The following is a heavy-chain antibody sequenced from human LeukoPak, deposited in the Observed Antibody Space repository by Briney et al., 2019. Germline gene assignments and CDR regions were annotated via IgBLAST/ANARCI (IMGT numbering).Heavy chain of an antibody. D-gene: IGHD3-3*01. Sequence: PGGSLRLSCAASGFILSSNTMNWVRQAPGKGLEWVSSISSSSSSYIYYADSVKGRFTISRDNAKNSLFLQMNSLRAEDTAVYYCASDRSGYSPIPRPKNNYSYMDVWGKGTTVTVSS. CDR1: GFILSSNT. V-gene: IGHV3-21*01. CDR2: ISSSSSSYI. J-gene: IGHJ6*03. CDR3: ASDRSGYSPIPRPKNNYSYMDV.